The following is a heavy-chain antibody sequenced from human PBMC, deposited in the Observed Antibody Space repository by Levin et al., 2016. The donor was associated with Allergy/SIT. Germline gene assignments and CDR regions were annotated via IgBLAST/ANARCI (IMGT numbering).Heavy chain of an antibody. Sequence: ASVKVSCKASGYTFTGYYMHWVRQAPGQGLEWMGWINPNSGGTNYAQKFQGRVTMTRDTSISTAYMELSRLRSDDTAVYYCASGSGYCSSTSCYEWFDPWGQGTLVTVSS. J-gene: IGHJ5*02. V-gene: IGHV1-2*02. CDR3: ASGSGYCSSTSCYEWFDP. CDR2: INPNSGGT. CDR1: GYTFTGYY. D-gene: IGHD2-2*01.